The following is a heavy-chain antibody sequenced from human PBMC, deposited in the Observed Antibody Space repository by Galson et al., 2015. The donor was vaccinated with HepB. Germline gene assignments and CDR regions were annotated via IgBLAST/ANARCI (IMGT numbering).Heavy chain of an antibody. D-gene: IGHD2-2*01. CDR2: INPNSGGT. CDR1: GYTFTGYY. V-gene: IGHV1-2*02. CDR3: ARGGRYQLLFRWFDP. Sequence: SVKVSCKASGYTFTGYYMHWVRQAPGQGLEWMGWINPNSGGTNYAQKFQGRVTMTRDTSISTAYMELSRLRSDDTAVYYCARGGRYQLLFRWFDPWGQGTLVTVSS. J-gene: IGHJ5*02.